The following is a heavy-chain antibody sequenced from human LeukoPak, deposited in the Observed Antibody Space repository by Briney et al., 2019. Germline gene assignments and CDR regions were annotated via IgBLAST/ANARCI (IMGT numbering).Heavy chain of an antibody. CDR2: IYHRGST. J-gene: IGHJ4*02. V-gene: IGHV4-38-2*02. CDR3: ARDRVPPSY. Sequence: SETLSLTCTVSGYSINNGYYWGWIRQPPGKGLEWIGNIYHRGSTYYNPSLKSRVTISVDKSKNQFSLKLSSVTAADTAVYYCARDRVPPSYWGQGTLVTVSS. D-gene: IGHD5-24*01. CDR1: GYSINNGYY.